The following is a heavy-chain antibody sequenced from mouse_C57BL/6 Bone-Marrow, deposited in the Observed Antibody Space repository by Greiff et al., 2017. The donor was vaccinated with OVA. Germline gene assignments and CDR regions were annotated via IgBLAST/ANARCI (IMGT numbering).Heavy chain of an antibody. CDR2: IYPGGGYT. CDR1: GYTFTNYW. V-gene: IGHV1-63*01. CDR3: ALCSYGNYIIFAY. J-gene: IGHJ3*01. D-gene: IGHD2-1*01. Sequence: VKLQQSGAELVRPGTSVKMSCKASGYTFTNYWIGWAKQRPGHGLEWIGDIYPGGGYTNYNEKFKGKATLTADKSSSTAYMQFSSLTSEDSAIYYCALCSYGNYIIFAYWGQGTLVTVSA.